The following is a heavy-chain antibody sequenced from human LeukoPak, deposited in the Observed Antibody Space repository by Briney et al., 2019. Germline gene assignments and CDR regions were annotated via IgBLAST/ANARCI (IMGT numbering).Heavy chain of an antibody. CDR2: INHSGST. J-gene: IGHJ4*02. V-gene: IGHV4-34*01. Sequence: SEILSLTCAVYGGSFSGYYWSWIRQPPGKGLEWIGEINHSGSTNYNPSLKSRVTISVDTSKNQFSLKLSSVTAADTAVYYCARGSRGYSGYAEWGQGTLVTVSS. D-gene: IGHD5-12*01. CDR1: GGSFSGYY. CDR3: ARGSRGYSGYAE.